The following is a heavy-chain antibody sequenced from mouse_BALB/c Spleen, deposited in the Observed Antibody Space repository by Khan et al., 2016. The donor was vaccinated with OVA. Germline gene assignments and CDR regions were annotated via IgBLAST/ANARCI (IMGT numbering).Heavy chain of an antibody. CDR2: ISYSGVT. J-gene: IGHJ2*01. Sequence: EVKVEESGPGLVKPSQSLSLTCTVTGYSITSGYAWNWIRQFPGNKLEWMGYISYSGVTSYTPSLKSGISITRDTSKNQFFLQLNSVTTEDTATDYCARGNYSGYYFDYWGQGTTLTVSS. CDR1: GYSITSGYA. CDR3: ARGNYSGYYFDY. D-gene: IGHD1-1*01. V-gene: IGHV3-2*02.